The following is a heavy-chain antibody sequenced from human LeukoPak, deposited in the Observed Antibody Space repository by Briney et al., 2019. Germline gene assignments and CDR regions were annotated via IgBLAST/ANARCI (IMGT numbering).Heavy chain of an antibody. CDR2: IRYDGSNK. CDR1: GFTFSSYG. J-gene: IGHJ4*02. Sequence: PGGSLRLSCAASGFTFSSYGMHWVRQAPGKGLEWVAFIRYDGSNKYYADSVKGRFTISRDNSKNTLYLQMNSLRAEDTAVYYCAKDRGCSGGSCYRWYWGQGTLVTVSS. V-gene: IGHV3-30*02. CDR3: AKDRGCSGGSCYRWY. D-gene: IGHD2-15*01.